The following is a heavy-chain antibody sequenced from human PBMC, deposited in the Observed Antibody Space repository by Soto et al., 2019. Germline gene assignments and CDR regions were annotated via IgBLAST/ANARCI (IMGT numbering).Heavy chain of an antibody. J-gene: IGHJ6*02. D-gene: IGHD6-13*01. CDR3: VKDQDSSSWYEIYYYYYGMDV. Sequence: GGSLRLSCSASGFTFSSYAMHWVRQAPGKGLEYVSAISSNGGSTYYADSVKGRFTISRDNSKNTLYLQMSSLRAEDTAVYYCVKDQDSSSWYEIYYYYYGMDVWGQGTTVTVSS. V-gene: IGHV3-64D*06. CDR2: ISSNGGST. CDR1: GFTFSSYA.